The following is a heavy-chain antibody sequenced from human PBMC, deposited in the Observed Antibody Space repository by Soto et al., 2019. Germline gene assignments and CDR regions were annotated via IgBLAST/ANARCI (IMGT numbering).Heavy chain of an antibody. CDR3: AKDLGDV. CDR2: ILGSGANT. J-gene: IGHJ6*02. V-gene: IGHV3-23*01. Sequence: PGGSLRLSCAASGFTFSDYAMGWVRQAPGKGPEWVSTILGSGANTYYPDSVKGRFTLSRDNSRNTLDLQLNSLRAEDTAVYYCAKDLGDVWGQGTTVTVS. CDR1: GFTFSDYA.